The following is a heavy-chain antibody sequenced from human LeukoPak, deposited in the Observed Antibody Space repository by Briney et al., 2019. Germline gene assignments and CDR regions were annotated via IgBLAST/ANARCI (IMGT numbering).Heavy chain of an antibody. V-gene: IGHV4-59*01. J-gene: IGHJ3*02. Sequence: LETLSLTCIVSGDSISSNYWSWIRQPPGKGLEWIGYIYHSGSTNYNPSLKSRVTISIDTSRKHFSLKLSSVTAADTAVYYCVRGHLVGGWFKYDAFDIWGQGTMVTVSS. CDR2: IYHSGST. CDR1: GDSISSNY. D-gene: IGHD6-19*01. CDR3: VRGHLVGGWFKYDAFDI.